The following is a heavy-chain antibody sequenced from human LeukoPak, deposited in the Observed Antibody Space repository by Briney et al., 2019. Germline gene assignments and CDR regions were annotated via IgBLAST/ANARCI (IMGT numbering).Heavy chain of an antibody. D-gene: IGHD1-26*01. CDR3: ARGGLRGSYYEYFHH. V-gene: IGHV1-2*02. Sequence: ASVKVSCKASGYTFTSYDINWVRQATGQGLEWMGWINPNSGDTNYQGRVTVTRDTSISTAYMELSRLRSDDTAVYYCARGGLRGSYYEYFHHWGQGTLVSVSS. CDR1: GYTFTSYD. CDR2: INPNSGDT. J-gene: IGHJ1*01.